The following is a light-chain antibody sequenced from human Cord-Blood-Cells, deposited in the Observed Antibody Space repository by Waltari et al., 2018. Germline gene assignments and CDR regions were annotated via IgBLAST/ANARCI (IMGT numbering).Light chain of an antibody. V-gene: IGLV2-14*01. Sequence: QSALTQPASVSGSPGQSITISRTRPSSDVGGYNYVSWYQQHPGNAPKLMIYEVSNRPSGFSNRCSGSKSGNTASLTISGLQAEDEADYYCSSYTSSSTYVFGTGTKVTVL. CDR2: EVS. J-gene: IGLJ1*01. CDR1: SSDVGGYNY. CDR3: SSYTSSSTYV.